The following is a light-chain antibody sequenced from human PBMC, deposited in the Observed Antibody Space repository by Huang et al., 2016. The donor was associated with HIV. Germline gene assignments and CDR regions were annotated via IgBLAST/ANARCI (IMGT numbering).Light chain of an antibody. CDR3: QQYNNWPPLT. CDR1: HSVCTK. Sequence: EIVMTQAPAPLSVSPGVRATLSCRASHSVCTKLAWYQHTPGQAPRLLIYDASTRATGTPARFTGSGSGTEFTLTISSLQSEDFVVYFCQQYNNWPPLTFGGGTKVEIK. CDR2: DAS. J-gene: IGKJ4*01. V-gene: IGKV3-15*01.